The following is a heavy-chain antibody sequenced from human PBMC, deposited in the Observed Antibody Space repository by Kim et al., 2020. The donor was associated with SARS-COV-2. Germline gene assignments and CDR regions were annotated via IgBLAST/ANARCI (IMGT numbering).Heavy chain of an antibody. CDR1: GYTLTELS. Sequence: ASVKVSCKVSGYTLTELSMHWVRQAPGKGLEWMGGFDPEDGETIYAQKFQGRVTMTEDTSTDTAYMELSSLRSEDTAVYYCATEVYSGSLRWFDYWGQGTLVTVSS. J-gene: IGHJ4*02. D-gene: IGHD1-26*01. CDR3: ATEVYSGSLRWFDY. CDR2: FDPEDGET. V-gene: IGHV1-24*01.